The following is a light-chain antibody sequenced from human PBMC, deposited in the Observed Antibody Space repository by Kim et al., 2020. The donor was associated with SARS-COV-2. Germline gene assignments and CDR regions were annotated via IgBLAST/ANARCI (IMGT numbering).Light chain of an antibody. J-gene: IGLJ1*01. V-gene: IGLV2-14*03. Sequence: SSSHGTSSILDCYDYGSSNQQHPGRAPKLIIYEGTKRPSGVSNRFSAAESGNTAALTISGRQTEDEADYYCTSYTSSSTYVFGTGTKVTVL. CDR3: TSYTSSSTYV. CDR2: EGT. CDR1: SSILDCYDY.